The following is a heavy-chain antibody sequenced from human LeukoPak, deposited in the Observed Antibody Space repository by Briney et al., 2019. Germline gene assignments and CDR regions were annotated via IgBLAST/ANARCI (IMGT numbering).Heavy chain of an antibody. V-gene: IGHV3-21*01. J-gene: IGHJ4*02. CDR3: ARGGYCSGDSCYNDY. CDR2: ISSSSSYI. CDR1: GFTFSSYS. Sequence: GGSLRLSCAASGFTFSSYSMNWVRQAPGKGLEWVSSISSSSSYIYYADSVKGRFTISRDNAKNSLYLQMNSLRAEDTAVYYCARGGYCSGDSCYNDYWGQGTLVTVSS. D-gene: IGHD2-15*01.